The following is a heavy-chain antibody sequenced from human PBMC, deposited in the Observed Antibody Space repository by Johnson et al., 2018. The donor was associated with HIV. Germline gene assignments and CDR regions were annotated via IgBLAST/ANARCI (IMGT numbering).Heavy chain of an antibody. V-gene: IGHV3-9*01. D-gene: IGHD2-15*01. CDR2: ISWNSDTI. Sequence: VQLVESGGGLVQPGGSLRLSCAASGFTFSSYAMSWVRQAPGKGLEWVSGISWNSDTIGYADSVKGRFTISRDNAKNSLYLQMNSLSAEDTAVYYCAKEALRGGEYDAFDIWGQGTMVTVSS. CDR3: AKEALRGGEYDAFDI. J-gene: IGHJ3*02. CDR1: GFTFSSYA.